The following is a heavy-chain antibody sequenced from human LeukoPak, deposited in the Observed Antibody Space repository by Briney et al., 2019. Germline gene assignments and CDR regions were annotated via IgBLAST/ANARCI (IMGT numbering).Heavy chain of an antibody. Sequence: GGSLRLSCAASGFTFSSYSMNLVRPAPGKGLEWVSSISSSSSYIYYADSVKGRFTISRDNAKNSLYLQMNSLRAEDTAVYYCAINDYGGNSEFDYWGQGTLVTVSS. V-gene: IGHV3-21*01. CDR2: ISSSSSYI. J-gene: IGHJ4*02. CDR3: AINDYGGNSEFDY. D-gene: IGHD4-23*01. CDR1: GFTFSSYS.